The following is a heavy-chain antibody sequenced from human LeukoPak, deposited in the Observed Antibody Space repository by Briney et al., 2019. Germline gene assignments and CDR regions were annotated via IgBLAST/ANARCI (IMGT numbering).Heavy chain of an antibody. CDR3: ARDLLNYYDSSGYPDY. J-gene: IGHJ4*02. D-gene: IGHD3-22*01. Sequence: PGGSLRLSCAASGFTFRSYWMHWVRQAPGKGLVGVSRINSDGSSTSYADSVKGRFTISRDNAKNTLYLQMNSLRAEDTAVYYCARDLLNYYDSSGYPDYWGQGTLVTVSS. V-gene: IGHV3-74*01. CDR2: INSDGSST. CDR1: GFTFRSYW.